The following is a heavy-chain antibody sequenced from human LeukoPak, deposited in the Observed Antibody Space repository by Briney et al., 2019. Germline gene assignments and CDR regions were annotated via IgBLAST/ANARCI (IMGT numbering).Heavy chain of an antibody. CDR1: GYTFTSYD. D-gene: IGHD6-13*01. CDR2: MNPNSGNT. Sequence: GASVKVSCKASGYTFTSYDINWVRQATGQGLEWMGWMNPNSGNTGYAQKFQGRVTMTRNTSISTAYMELSSLRSEDTAVYYCAREGSGAAAYPDYYYYYGMDVWGQGTTVTVSS. V-gene: IGHV1-8*01. J-gene: IGHJ6*02. CDR3: AREGSGAAAYPDYYYYYGMDV.